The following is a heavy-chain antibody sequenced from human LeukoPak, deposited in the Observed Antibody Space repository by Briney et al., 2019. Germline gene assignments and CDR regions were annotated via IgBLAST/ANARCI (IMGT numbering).Heavy chain of an antibody. D-gene: IGHD2-15*01. V-gene: IGHV3-21*01. CDR1: GFNFRTYG. J-gene: IGHJ5*02. Sequence: GGSLRLSCEASGFNFRTYGMSWVRQAPGKGLEWVSSISTSSSYIYYADSVKGRFTISRDNARNSLYLQMNTLRAEDTAVYSCARGADGVSSNSRGWFDPWGQGTLVTVSS. CDR3: ARGADGVSSNSRGWFDP. CDR2: ISTSSSYI.